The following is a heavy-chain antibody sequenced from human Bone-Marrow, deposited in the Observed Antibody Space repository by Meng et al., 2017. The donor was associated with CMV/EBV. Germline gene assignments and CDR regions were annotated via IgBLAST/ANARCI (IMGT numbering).Heavy chain of an antibody. CDR1: GGSISSYY. J-gene: IGHJ6*02. D-gene: IGHD3-3*01. CDR3: ARVPLVLRFYYGMDV. V-gene: IGHV4-59*01. CDR2: IYYSGST. Sequence: GSLRLSCTVSGGSISSYYWSRIRQPPGKGLEWIGYIYYSGSTNYNPSLKSRITISVDTSKNQFSLRLSSVTAADTAVYYCARVPLVLRFYYGMDVWGQGTTVTVSS.